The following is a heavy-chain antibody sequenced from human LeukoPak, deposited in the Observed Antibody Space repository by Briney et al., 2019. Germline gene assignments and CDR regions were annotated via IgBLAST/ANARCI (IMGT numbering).Heavy chain of an antibody. CDR1: GGSFSGYY. CDR3: ARGQNYYGSGSRLDY. J-gene: IGHJ4*02. D-gene: IGHD3-10*01. Sequence: KPSETLSLTCAVYGGSFSGYYWSWIRQPPGKGLEWIGEINHSGSTNYNPSLKSRVTISVDTSKDQFSLKLSSVTAADTAVYYCARGQNYYGSGSRLDYWGQGTLVTVSS. CDR2: INHSGST. V-gene: IGHV4-34*01.